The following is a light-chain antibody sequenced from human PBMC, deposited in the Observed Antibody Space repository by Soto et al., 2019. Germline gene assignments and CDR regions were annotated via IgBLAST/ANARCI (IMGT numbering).Light chain of an antibody. Sequence: EIVLTQSPGTLSLSPGERATLSCRASQSVSSSYLAWYQQKPGQAPRLLIYGASSRATGIPDRFSGSGSGTDFTVTISRLEPEVFAVYYCQQYGSSLYTFGQGTKLEIK. CDR3: QQYGSSLYT. V-gene: IGKV3-20*01. J-gene: IGKJ2*01. CDR2: GAS. CDR1: QSVSSSY.